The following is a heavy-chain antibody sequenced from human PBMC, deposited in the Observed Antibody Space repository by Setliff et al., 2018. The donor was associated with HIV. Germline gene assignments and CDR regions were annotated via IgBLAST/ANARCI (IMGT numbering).Heavy chain of an antibody. CDR1: GYTFTSYY. CDR3: ARDWEPAVSIDCFDP. Sequence: ASVKVSCKASGYTFTSYYIHWVRQAPGQGLEWMGRINPSGGSTNYAQKFQGRVTMTTDTSTSTAYMELSSLRSDDTAMYYCARDWEPAVSIDCFDPWGQGTLVTVSS. CDR2: INPSGGST. J-gene: IGHJ5*02. V-gene: IGHV1-46*01. D-gene: IGHD3-3*02.